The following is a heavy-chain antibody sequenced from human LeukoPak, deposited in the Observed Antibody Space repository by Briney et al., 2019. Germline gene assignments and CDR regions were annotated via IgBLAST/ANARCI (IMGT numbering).Heavy chain of an antibody. V-gene: IGHV3-33*01. CDR1: GFTFSNYG. CDR3: ASAYGSGSYYPFDS. J-gene: IGHJ4*02. D-gene: IGHD3-10*01. CDR2: IWYDGSNK. Sequence: PGGSLRLSCAASGFTFSNYGMHWVRQAPGKGLEWVAVIWYDGSNKYYADSVKGRFTISRDNSKNTLYLQMNSLGAEDTAVYYCASAYGSGSYYPFDSWGQGSLVTVSS.